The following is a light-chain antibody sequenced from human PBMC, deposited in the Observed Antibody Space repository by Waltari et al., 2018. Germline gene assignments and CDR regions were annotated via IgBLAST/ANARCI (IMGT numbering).Light chain of an antibody. CDR2: AAS. CDR3: QELNTYPQSLT. V-gene: IGKV1-9*01. CDR1: KAISSY. J-gene: IGKJ4*01. Sequence: IQWTQSPSFLSASLAERVTLTCRASKAISSYVAWYQQKPGNAPKLLVYAASTLQSGVPSRFSGSGSGTEFTLTISSLQPEDFATYYCQELNTYPQSLTFGGGTKVAI.